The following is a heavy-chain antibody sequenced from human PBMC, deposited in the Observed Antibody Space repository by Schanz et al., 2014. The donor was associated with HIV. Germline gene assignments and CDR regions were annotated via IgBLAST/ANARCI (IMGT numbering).Heavy chain of an antibody. J-gene: IGHJ2*01. CDR1: GFMFSTYA. CDR3: ALSRPSGYGGSWYFDL. Sequence: DVQLVESGGGLEQPGGSLRLSCAASGFMFSTYAMHWVRQAPGKGLEWVSAISGSSITYSADSVKGRFTISRDNSKNTLYLQMNSLRAEDTAVYYCALSRPSGYGGSWYFDLWGRGTLVAVSS. D-gene: IGHD2-15*01. CDR2: ISGSSIT. V-gene: IGHV3-23*04.